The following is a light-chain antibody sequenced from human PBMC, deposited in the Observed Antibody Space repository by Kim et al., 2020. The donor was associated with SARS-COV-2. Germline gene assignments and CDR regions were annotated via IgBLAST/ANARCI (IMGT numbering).Light chain of an antibody. CDR2: KAS. CDR3: QQYNSFLT. J-gene: IGKJ4*01. V-gene: IGKV1-5*03. Sequence: DIQMTQSPSTLSASVGDRVTITCRASQSISSWLAWYQQKPGKAPKLLIYKASSLESGVPSRFSGSGSGTEFTLTISSLQPDDFATYYCQQYNSFLTFGGGTKLEI. CDR1: QSISSW.